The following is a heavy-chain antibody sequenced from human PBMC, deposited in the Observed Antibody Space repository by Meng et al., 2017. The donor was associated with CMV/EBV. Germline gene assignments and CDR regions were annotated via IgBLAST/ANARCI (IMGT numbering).Heavy chain of an antibody. CDR1: GGSVSSGSYY. CDR2: IYYSGST. V-gene: IGHV4-61*01. J-gene: IGHJ5*02. Sequence: GSLRLSCTVPGGSVSSGSYYWSWIRQPPGKGLEWIGYIYYSGSTNYNPSLKSRVTISVDTSKNQFSLKLSSVTAADTAVYYCARGRLGYGGNSEDWFDPWGQGTLVTVSS. CDR3: ARGRLGYGGNSEDWFDP. D-gene: IGHD4-23*01.